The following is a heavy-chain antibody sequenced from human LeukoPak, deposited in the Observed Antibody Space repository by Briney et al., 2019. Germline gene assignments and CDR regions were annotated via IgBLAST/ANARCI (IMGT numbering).Heavy chain of an antibody. CDR2: INPNSGGT. CDR3: ARVSPVGTSPEHFDY. CDR1: GYSFTAYY. D-gene: IGHD2-2*01. Sequence: GASVKVSCKASGYSFTAYYMHWARQAPGQGLEWMGWINPNSGGTNYAQKFQGRVTMTRDTSISTAYMELSRLRSDDTAVYYCARVSPVGTSPEHFDYWGQGTLVTVSS. J-gene: IGHJ4*02. V-gene: IGHV1-2*02.